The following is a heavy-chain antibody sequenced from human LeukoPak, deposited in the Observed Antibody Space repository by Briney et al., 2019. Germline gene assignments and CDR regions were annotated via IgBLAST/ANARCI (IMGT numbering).Heavy chain of an antibody. CDR2: ISYDGSDK. J-gene: IGHJ4*02. Sequence: GGSLRLSCAASGFTFSSHGIHWVRQAPGEGLEWVAVISYDGSDKYYADSVKGRFTISRDNSKNTLYLQMNSLRAEDTAVYFCAKDATARPTIDYWGQGTLVTVSS. CDR3: AKDATARPTIDY. CDR1: GFTFSSHG. D-gene: IGHD6-6*01. V-gene: IGHV3-30*18.